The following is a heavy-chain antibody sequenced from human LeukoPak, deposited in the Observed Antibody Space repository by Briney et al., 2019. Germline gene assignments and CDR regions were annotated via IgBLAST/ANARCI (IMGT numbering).Heavy chain of an antibody. CDR3: ARVPYGSGSYVRYYFDY. J-gene: IGHJ4*02. Sequence: SETLSLTCTVSGGSISSGDYYWSWIRQPPGKGLEWIGYIYYSGSTYYNPSLKSRVTISVDTSKNQFSLKLSSVTAADTAVYYCARVPYGSGSYVRYYFDYWGQGTLVTVSS. V-gene: IGHV4-30-4*08. CDR1: GGSISSGDYY. D-gene: IGHD3-10*01. CDR2: IYYSGST.